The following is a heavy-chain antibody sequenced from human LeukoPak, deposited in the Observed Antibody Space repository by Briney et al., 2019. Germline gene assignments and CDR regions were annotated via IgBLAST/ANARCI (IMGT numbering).Heavy chain of an antibody. Sequence: GASVKVSCKASGYTFTSYYMHWVRQAPGQGLEWMGIINPSGGSTSYAQKFQGRVTMTRDMSTSTVYMELSRLRSDDTAVYYCARDSQVGATGYWGQGTLVTVSS. J-gene: IGHJ4*02. D-gene: IGHD1-26*01. CDR3: ARDSQVGATGY. V-gene: IGHV1-46*01. CDR1: GYTFTSYY. CDR2: INPSGGST.